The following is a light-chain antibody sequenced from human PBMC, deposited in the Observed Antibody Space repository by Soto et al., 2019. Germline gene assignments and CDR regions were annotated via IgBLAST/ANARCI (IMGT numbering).Light chain of an antibody. CDR2: GAS. CDR3: QQYCSSPRT. V-gene: IGKV3-20*01. CDR1: QSVSSNY. J-gene: IGKJ2*02. Sequence: IVLTQSPGTLSLSPGERATLSCRASQSVSSNYLAWYQQKPGQGPRLLIFGASSRLTGIPDRFSGSGSGTDFTLTVSRLEPEDVGVYYCQQYCSSPRTFGQGTKVEIK.